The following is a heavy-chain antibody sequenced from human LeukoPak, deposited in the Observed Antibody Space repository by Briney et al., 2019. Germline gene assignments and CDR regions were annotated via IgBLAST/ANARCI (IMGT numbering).Heavy chain of an antibody. CDR3: ASHYDSSGKPFDY. J-gene: IGHJ4*02. D-gene: IGHD3-22*01. V-gene: IGHV3-33*01. Sequence: GGSLRLSCAASGFTFSSYGMHWVRQAPGKGLEWVAVIWYDGSNKYYADSVKGRFTISRDNSKNTLYLQMNSLRAEDTAVYYFASHYDSSGKPFDYWGRGTLVTVSS. CDR2: IWYDGSNK. CDR1: GFTFSSYG.